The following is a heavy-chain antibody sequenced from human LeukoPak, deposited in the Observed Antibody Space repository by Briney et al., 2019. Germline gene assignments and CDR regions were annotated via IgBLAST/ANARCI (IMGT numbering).Heavy chain of an antibody. Sequence: GGSLRLSCAASGFTFSSYWMNWARQAPGKGLEWVASINHNGNVNYYVDSVKGRFTTSRDNAKNSLYLQMSNWRAEDTAVYFCARGGGLDVWGQGATVTVSS. CDR1: GFTFSSYW. V-gene: IGHV3-7*03. CDR2: INHNGNVN. D-gene: IGHD3-16*01. J-gene: IGHJ6*02. CDR3: ARGGGLDV.